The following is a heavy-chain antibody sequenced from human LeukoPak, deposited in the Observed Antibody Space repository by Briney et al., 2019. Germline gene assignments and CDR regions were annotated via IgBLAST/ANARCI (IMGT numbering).Heavy chain of an antibody. CDR3: AREGDTSGYGMDV. CDR1: GFTFSTYG. D-gene: IGHD2-21*02. V-gene: IGHV3-NL1*01. J-gene: IGHJ6*02. Sequence: GGSLRLSCAVSGFTFSTYGMHWVRQGPGKGLEWVSVISSGGSTHYADSAKGRFTISRDNSKNTLYLQMNSLRAEDTGVYYCAREGDTSGYGMDVWGQGTTVTVPS. CDR2: ISSGGST.